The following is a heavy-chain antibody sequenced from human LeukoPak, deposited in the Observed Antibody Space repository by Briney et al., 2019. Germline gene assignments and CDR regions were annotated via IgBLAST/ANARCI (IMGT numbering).Heavy chain of an antibody. D-gene: IGHD2-15*01. CDR1: GYIFTNYW. Sequence: GESLKISCKGSGYIFTNYWIGWVRQMPGKGLEWMGIIYPGDSDTRYSRSFQGQVTISADKSITTAYLQWNSLKASDSAMYYCVTKDRASYYVDYWGQGTLVTVSS. CDR3: VTKDRASYYVDY. V-gene: IGHV5-51*01. CDR2: IYPGDSDT. J-gene: IGHJ4*02.